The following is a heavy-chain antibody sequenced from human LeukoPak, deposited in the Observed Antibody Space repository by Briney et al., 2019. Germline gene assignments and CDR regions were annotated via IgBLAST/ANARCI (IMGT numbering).Heavy chain of an antibody. CDR2: TYYRSKWYD. V-gene: IGHV6-1*01. D-gene: IGHD1-14*01. Sequence: SQTLSLTCAISGDSVSSNSGGWHWLRQSPSRALEWLGKTYYRSKWYDDYALSVKSRVTINPDTSKNRFSLHLNSVTPEDTAVYYCARTTSYSFDSWGQGTLVTVSS. CDR1: GDSVSSNSGG. CDR3: ARTTSYSFDS. J-gene: IGHJ4*02.